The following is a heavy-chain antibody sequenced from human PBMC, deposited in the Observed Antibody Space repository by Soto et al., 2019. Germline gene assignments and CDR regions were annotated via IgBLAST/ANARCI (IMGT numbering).Heavy chain of an antibody. CDR2: IWYDRSNK. CDR1: GFSFSRYG. Sequence: PGGSLRLSCAASGFSFSRYGMHWVRQAPGKGLEWVAVIWYDRSNKYYAESVKGRFTISRDNPKNTLYLQMNSLRAEDTAVYYCTRANYGSGSNYYYGLDVWGQGTTVTVSS. CDR3: TRANYGSGSNYYYGLDV. V-gene: IGHV3-33*01. D-gene: IGHD3-10*01. J-gene: IGHJ6*02.